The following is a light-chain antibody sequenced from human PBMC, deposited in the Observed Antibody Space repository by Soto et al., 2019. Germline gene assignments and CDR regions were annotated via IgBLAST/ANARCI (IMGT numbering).Light chain of an antibody. CDR1: QSVRSS. Sequence: EFVVTHSPATPTFSPLYRSTLSFLSFQSVRSSLAWYQQKPGQAPRLLIXYASKRATGIPARFSGSASGTDFTLTISSLEPGDFAVYYCQQRSDWPPELTFGGGTKVDIK. V-gene: IGKV3-11*01. CDR3: QQRSDWPPELT. J-gene: IGKJ4*01. CDR2: YAS.